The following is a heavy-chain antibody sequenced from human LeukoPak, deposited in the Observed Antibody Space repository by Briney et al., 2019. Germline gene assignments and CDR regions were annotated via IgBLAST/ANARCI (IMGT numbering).Heavy chain of an antibody. J-gene: IGHJ4*02. Sequence: GGSLRLSCAASGFTFSSYAMHWVRQAPGKGLEWVAVISYDGSNKYYADSVKGRFTISRDNSKNTLYLQTNSLRAEDTAVYYCAKESMVRGVTHPFDYWGQGTLVTVSS. CDR2: ISYDGSNK. CDR1: GFTFSSYA. CDR3: AKESMVRGVTHPFDY. D-gene: IGHD3-10*01. V-gene: IGHV3-30*04.